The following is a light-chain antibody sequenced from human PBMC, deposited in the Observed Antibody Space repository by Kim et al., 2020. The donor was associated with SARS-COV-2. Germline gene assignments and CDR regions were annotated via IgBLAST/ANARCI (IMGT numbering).Light chain of an antibody. CDR1: QSISSN. J-gene: IGKJ2*01. V-gene: IGKV3-15*01. Sequence: EIVMTQSPATLSVSPGERATLSCRASQSISSNLAWYKQKPGQAPRLLIYGASTRATDIPARFSGSGSGTDFTLTISSLQSEDFAVYYCQQYNNWPPYTFGQGTKVDIK. CDR2: GAS. CDR3: QQYNNWPPYT.